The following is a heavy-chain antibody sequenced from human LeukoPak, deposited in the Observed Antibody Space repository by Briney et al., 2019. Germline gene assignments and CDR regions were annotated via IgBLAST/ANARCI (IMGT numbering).Heavy chain of an antibody. CDR3: ASSSTSRPGLFDY. Sequence: ASVKVSCKPSGYTFTRYDINWVRQATGQGLEWIGWMNPNSCNTGYAQKFQGRVTMTTDTSTSTAYVELRSLRCGDRAVYYCASSSTSRPGLFDYWGQGTLVTVSS. CDR2: MNPNSCNT. CDR1: GYTFTRYD. D-gene: IGHD2-2*01. J-gene: IGHJ4*02. V-gene: IGHV1-8*01.